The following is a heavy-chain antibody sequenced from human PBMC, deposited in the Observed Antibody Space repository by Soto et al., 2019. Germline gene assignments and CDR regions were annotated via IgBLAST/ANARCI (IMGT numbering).Heavy chain of an antibody. Sequence: EVQLVESGGGLVQPGGSLRLSCAASGFTFSSYWMSWVRQAPGKGLEWVANIKQDGSEKYYVDSVKGRFTISRGNAKNSLYLQMNSLRAEDTAVYYCARGQLLRKVNWYFDLWGRGTLVTVSS. D-gene: IGHD2-15*01. V-gene: IGHV3-7*01. CDR1: GFTFSSYW. CDR2: IKQDGSEK. CDR3: ARGQLLRKVNWYFDL. J-gene: IGHJ2*01.